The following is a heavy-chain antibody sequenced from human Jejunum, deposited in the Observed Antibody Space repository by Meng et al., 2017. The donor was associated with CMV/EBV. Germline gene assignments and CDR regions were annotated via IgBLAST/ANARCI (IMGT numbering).Heavy chain of an antibody. CDR3: ARQQGYFDSTMADFDS. J-gene: IGHJ4*02. CDR2: ISIYGRNE. V-gene: IGHV3-30*03. D-gene: IGHD2/OR15-2a*01. Sequence: SGFSFSTYAMDWVRQAPGKGLECVAIISIYGRNEYYADSVKDRFTISRDDSKNTVYLEMNNLKPDDTAIYYCARQQGYFDSTMADFDSWGQGTLVTVSS. CDR1: GFSFSTYA.